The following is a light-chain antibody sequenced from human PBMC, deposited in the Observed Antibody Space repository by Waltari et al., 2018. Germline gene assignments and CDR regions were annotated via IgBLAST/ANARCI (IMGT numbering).Light chain of an antibody. CDR1: RDIGLY. CDR2: TAS. Sequence: DVQTTQSPSSLSASVGDRVTITCRASRDIGLYLAWFQQKPGKAPRSLIYTASRLQSGAPSTVSGSGSGTEFTLTISSLQPEDFATYYCLQYYAYPATFGTGTKVDF. CDR3: LQYYAYPAT. V-gene: IGKV1-16*01. J-gene: IGKJ3*01.